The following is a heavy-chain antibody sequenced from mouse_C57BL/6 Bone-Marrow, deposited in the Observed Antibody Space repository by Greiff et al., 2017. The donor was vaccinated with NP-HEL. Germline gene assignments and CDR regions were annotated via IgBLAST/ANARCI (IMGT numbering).Heavy chain of an antibody. CDR3: VTGTNAY. V-gene: IGHV1-81*01. CDR1: GYTFTSSG. J-gene: IGHJ3*01. D-gene: IGHD4-1*01. CDR2: IYPRSGNP. Sequence: VQLQQSGAELARPGASVKLSCKASGYTFTSSGISWVKQRTGQGLEWIGEIYPRSGNPYYNEKFKGKATLTADKSSSTAYMELRSLTSEDSAVYFCVTGTNAYWGQGTLVTVSA.